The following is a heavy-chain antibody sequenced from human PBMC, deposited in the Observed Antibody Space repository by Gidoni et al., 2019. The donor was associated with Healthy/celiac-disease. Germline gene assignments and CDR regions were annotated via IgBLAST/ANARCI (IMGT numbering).Heavy chain of an antibody. V-gene: IGHV1-46*03. CDR1: GYTFTSYY. CDR2: INPSGGST. Sequence: QVQLVQSGAEVNKPGASVKVSCTASGYTFTSYYMHWVRQAPGQGLEWMGIINPSGGSTSYAQKFQGRVTMTRDTSTSTVYMELSSLRSEDTAVYYCAREEGKDFWSGYYREGWFDPWGQGTLVTVSS. D-gene: IGHD3-3*01. J-gene: IGHJ5*02. CDR3: AREEGKDFWSGYYREGWFDP.